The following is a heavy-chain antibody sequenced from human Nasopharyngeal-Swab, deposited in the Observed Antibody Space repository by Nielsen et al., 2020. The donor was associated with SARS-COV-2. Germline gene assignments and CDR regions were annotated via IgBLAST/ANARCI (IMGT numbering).Heavy chain of an antibody. J-gene: IGHJ6*02. V-gene: IGHV3-33*01. CDR1: GFTFSSYG. Sequence: GGSLRLSCAASGFTFSSYGMHWVRQAPGKGLEWVAVIWYDGSNKNYADSVKGRFTISRENAKNSLYLQMNSLRAEDTAVYYCARGRSSSGYYYYYGMDVWGQGTTVTVSS. CDR2: IWYDGSNK. CDR3: ARGRSSSGYYYYYGMDV. D-gene: IGHD3-22*01.